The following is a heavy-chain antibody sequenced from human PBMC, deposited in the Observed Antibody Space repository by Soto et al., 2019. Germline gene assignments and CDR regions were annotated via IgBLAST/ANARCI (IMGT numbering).Heavy chain of an antibody. Sequence: EASVKVSCKASGYTFTSYGISWVRQAPGQGLEWMGWISAYNGNTNYAQKLQGRVTMTTDTSTSTAYMELRSLRSDDTAVYYCASVLRHLYSSGWKDAFDIWGQGTIVTVSS. D-gene: IGHD6-19*01. CDR2: ISAYNGNT. J-gene: IGHJ3*02. CDR1: GYTFTSYG. CDR3: ASVLRHLYSSGWKDAFDI. V-gene: IGHV1-18*01.